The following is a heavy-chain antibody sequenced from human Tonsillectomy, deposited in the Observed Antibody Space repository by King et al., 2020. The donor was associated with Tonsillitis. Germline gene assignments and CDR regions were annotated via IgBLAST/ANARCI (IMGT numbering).Heavy chain of an antibody. CDR2: ISRSGGDST. Sequence: VQLVESGGGLVQPGGSLRLSCAASGFTFSTYAMSWVRLAPGQGLEWVSGISRSGGDSTYYAESVKGRFTISRNNSKNTLYLLMNSLRAEDKAIYYCAKFLAMAATYDALHIWGQGTVVTVSS. CDR3: AKFLAMAATYDALHI. CDR1: GFTFSTYA. J-gene: IGHJ3*02. V-gene: IGHV3-23*04. D-gene: IGHD6-19*01.